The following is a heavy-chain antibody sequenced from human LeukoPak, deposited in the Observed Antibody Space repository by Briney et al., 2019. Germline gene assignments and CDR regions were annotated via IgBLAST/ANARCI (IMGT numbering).Heavy chain of an antibody. CDR3: ARDPTDESSGG. D-gene: IGHD3-22*01. CDR1: GFTFSSYA. V-gene: IGHV3-30*01. J-gene: IGHJ4*02. CDR2: ISYDGSNR. Sequence: GRSLRLSCAASGFTFSSYAMHWVRQAPGKGLEWVAVISYDGSNRYYADSVKGRFTISRDNSKNTLYLQMNSLRAEDTAVYYCARDPTDESSGGWGQGTLVTVSS.